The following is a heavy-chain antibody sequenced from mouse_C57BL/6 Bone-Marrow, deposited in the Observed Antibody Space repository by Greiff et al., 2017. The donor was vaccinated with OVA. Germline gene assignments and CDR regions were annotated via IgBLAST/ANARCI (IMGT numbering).Heavy chain of an antibody. CDR1: GYTFTSYW. D-gene: IGHD2-13*01. CDR3: ARTRGTNWYFDV. V-gene: IGHV1-55*01. J-gene: IGHJ1*03. CDR2: IYPGSGST. Sequence: QVHVKQSGAELVKPGASVKMSCKASGYTFTSYWITWVKQRPGQGLEWIGDIYPGSGSTNYNEKFKSKATLTVDTSSSTAYMQLSSLTSEDSAVYYCARTRGTNWYFDVWGTGTTVTVSS.